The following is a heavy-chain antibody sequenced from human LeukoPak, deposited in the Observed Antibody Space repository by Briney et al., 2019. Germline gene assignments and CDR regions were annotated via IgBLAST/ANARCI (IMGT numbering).Heavy chain of an antibody. J-gene: IGHJ4*02. CDR3: ARFGYSSSDDY. Sequence: PGGSLRLSCAASEFTFSDYYMSWIRQAPGKGLEWVSSISSSSSYIYYADSVKGRFTISRDNAKNSLYLQMNSLRAEDTAVYYCARFGYSSSDDYWGQGTLVTVSS. V-gene: IGHV3-11*06. D-gene: IGHD6-6*01. CDR2: ISSSSSYI. CDR1: EFTFSDYY.